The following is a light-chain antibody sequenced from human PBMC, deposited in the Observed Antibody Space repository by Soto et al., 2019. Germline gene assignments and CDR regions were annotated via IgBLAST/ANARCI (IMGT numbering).Light chain of an antibody. J-gene: IGKJ5*01. V-gene: IGKV1-5*03. CDR3: QQYNTPSMS. CDR1: QSINSW. Sequence: DIQMTQSPSTLSASVGDRVTITCRASQSINSWLAWYQQNPGKAPKLLIQKASSLQSGVPSRFSGSGSGTEFTLTISSLQPDDFATYFCQQYNTPSMSFGQGTRLEIK. CDR2: KAS.